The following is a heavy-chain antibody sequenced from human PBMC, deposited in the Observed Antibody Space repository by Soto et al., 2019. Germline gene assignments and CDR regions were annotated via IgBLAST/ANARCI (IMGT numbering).Heavy chain of an antibody. Sequence: EVQLVESGGGLVKPGGSLRLSCAASGFTFSSYSMNWVRQAPGKGLEWVSSISSSSSYIYYADSVKGRFTISRDNAKNSPYLQMNSLRSEDSAVYYCARDVTSIPYYYLSPCWFDPWGQGTLVTFSS. CDR2: ISSSSSYI. CDR1: GFTFSSYS. CDR3: ARDVTSIPYYYLSPCWFDP. V-gene: IGHV3-21*01. D-gene: IGHD3-22*01. J-gene: IGHJ5*02.